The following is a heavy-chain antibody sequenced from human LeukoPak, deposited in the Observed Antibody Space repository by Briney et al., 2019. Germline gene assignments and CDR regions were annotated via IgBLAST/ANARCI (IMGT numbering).Heavy chain of an antibody. Sequence: PGGSLRLSCAASGFTFRSYGMHWVRQAPGKGLEWVAVISSDGSNKYYADSVKGRFTISRDNSKNTLYLQLNSLSTEDTAVYYCAKEQLERRLFLPQFDYWGQGTLVTVSS. V-gene: IGHV3-30*18. D-gene: IGHD1-1*01. CDR2: ISSDGSNK. CDR1: GFTFRSYG. CDR3: AKEQLERRLFLPQFDY. J-gene: IGHJ4*02.